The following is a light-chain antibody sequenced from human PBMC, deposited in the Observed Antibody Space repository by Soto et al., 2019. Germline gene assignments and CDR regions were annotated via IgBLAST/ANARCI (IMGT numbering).Light chain of an antibody. Sequence: DIQITQSPSTLSASAGDRVTVTCRASQSISSWLAWYQQKPGKAPKLLIYDASSLESGVPSRFSGSGSGTEFTLTISSLQPDDFATYYCQQYNSYRTFGQGTKVDIK. CDR2: DAS. J-gene: IGKJ1*01. CDR3: QQYNSYRT. CDR1: QSISSW. V-gene: IGKV1-5*01.